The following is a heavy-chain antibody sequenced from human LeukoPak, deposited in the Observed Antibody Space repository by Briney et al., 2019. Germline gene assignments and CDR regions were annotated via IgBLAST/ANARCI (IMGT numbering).Heavy chain of an antibody. CDR1: GFTFISYS. V-gene: IGHV3-30*02. D-gene: IGHD4-23*01. CDR2: IRYDGSNK. CDR3: ARGAHKRDDYGGFFDY. J-gene: IGHJ4*02. Sequence: GGSLRLSCAASGFTFISYSIHWVRQAPGKGLEWVAFIRYDGSNKYYADSVKGRFTISRDNSKNTVYLQMNSLRAEDTAVYYCARGAHKRDDYGGFFDYWGQKTLVTVSS.